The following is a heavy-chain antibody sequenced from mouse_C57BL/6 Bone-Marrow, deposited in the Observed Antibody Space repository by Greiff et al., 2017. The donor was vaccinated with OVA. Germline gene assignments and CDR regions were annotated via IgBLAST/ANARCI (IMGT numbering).Heavy chain of an antibody. Sequence: EVKLMESGGGLVKPGGSLKLSCAASGFTFSDYGMHWVRQAPEKGLEWVAYISSGSSTIYYADTVKGRFTISRDNTKNTLYLQMSSLRSEDTALYYCARPGGRFAYWGQGTLVTVSA. J-gene: IGHJ3*01. CDR2: ISSGSSTI. CDR3: ARPGGRFAY. CDR1: GFTFSDYG. V-gene: IGHV5-17*03.